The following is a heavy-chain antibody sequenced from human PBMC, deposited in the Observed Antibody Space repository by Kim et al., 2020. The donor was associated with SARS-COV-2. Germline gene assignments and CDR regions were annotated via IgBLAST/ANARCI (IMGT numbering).Heavy chain of an antibody. J-gene: IGHJ4*02. Sequence: NYAQKFQGRVTITANKSTSTAYMELSSLRSEDTAVYYCARDAGVTNYFDYWGQGTLVTVSS. CDR3: ARDAGVTNYFDY. D-gene: IGHD2-21*02. V-gene: IGHV1-69*04.